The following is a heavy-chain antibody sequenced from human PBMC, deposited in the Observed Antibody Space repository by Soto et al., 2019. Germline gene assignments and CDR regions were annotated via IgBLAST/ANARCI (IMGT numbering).Heavy chain of an antibody. V-gene: IGHV3-23*01. CDR2: ISGIGGST. D-gene: IGHD6-13*01. CDR1: GFTFTDYA. Sequence: AGGSLRLSCATSGFTFTDYALSWFRQAPGKGLEWVATISGIGGSTYLADSVKGRLSISRDNSKNTVSLLMNSLRAEDTAVYFCARGSSGYISSWYYFDYWGRGTLVTVSS. CDR3: ARGSSGYISSWYYFDY. J-gene: IGHJ4*02.